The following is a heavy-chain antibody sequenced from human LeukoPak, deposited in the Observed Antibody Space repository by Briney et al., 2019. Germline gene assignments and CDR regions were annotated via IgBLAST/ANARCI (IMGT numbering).Heavy chain of an antibody. Sequence: PGRSLRLSCAASGFTLSSYAMHWVRQAPGKGLEWVAVISYDGSNKYYADSVKGRFTISRDNSKNTLYLQMNSLRAEDTAVYYCARDYSYDILTGTRFDYWGQGTLVTVSS. CDR2: ISYDGSNK. D-gene: IGHD3-9*01. J-gene: IGHJ4*02. CDR1: GFTLSSYA. V-gene: IGHV3-30-3*01. CDR3: ARDYSYDILTGTRFDY.